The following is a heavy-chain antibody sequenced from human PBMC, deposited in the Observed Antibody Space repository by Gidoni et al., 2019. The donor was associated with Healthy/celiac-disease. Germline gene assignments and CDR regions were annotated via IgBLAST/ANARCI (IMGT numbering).Heavy chain of an antibody. V-gene: IGHV3-23*01. CDR2: ISGSGGST. Sequence: EVQLLESGGGLVQPGGSLRLSCAASGFTFSSYAMSWVRQAPGKGLEWVSAISGSGGSTYYADSVKGRFTISRDNSKNTLYLQMNSLRAEDTAVYYCAKDCNGHSSSWYSGAFDIWGQGTMVTVSS. CDR3: AKDCNGHSSSWYSGAFDI. J-gene: IGHJ3*02. CDR1: GFTFSSYA. D-gene: IGHD6-13*01.